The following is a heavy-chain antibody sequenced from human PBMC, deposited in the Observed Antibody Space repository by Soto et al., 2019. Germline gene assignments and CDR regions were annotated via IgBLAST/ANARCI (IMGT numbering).Heavy chain of an antibody. J-gene: IGHJ3*01. CDR3: VKRGRNWGAFDF. Sequence: VQLLESGGDLVQPGGSLRLSCVASGFIFNNYAMSWVRQAPGKGLEWVSTIGGTDGDSDGVPWYEDSVKGRFTISRDSSADTLFLHMHNLRAEDSALYYSVKRGRNWGAFDFWGQGTTVVVSS. D-gene: IGHD7-27*01. V-gene: IGHV3-23*01. CDR2: IGGTDGDSDGVP. CDR1: GFIFNNYA.